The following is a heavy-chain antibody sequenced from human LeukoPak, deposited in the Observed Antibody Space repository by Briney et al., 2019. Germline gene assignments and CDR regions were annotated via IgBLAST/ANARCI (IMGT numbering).Heavy chain of an antibody. Sequence: GESLKISCKGSGYSFTSYWIGWVRQMPGKGLEWMGIIYPGDSDTRYSPSFQGQVTISADKSISTAYLQWSSLKASDTAMYYCARPVVLEQQLVPGLAHYFDYGGQGTLVPVSS. CDR2: IYPGDSDT. CDR1: GYSFTSYW. V-gene: IGHV5-51*01. D-gene: IGHD6-13*01. J-gene: IGHJ4*02. CDR3: ARPVVLEQQLVPGLAHYFDY.